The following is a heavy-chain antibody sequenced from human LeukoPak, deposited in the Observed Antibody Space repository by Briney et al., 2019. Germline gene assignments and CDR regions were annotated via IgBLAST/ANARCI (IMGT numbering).Heavy chain of an antibody. CDR3: ARGPSGYVATSFDY. CDR1: GFTFSSYG. CDR2: ISSSSSYI. J-gene: IGHJ4*02. Sequence: GGSLRLSYAASGFTFSSYGMNWVRQAPGKGPEWVSSISSSSSYISYADSVKGRFTISRDNDKNSLYLQMNSLRAEDTAVYYCARGPSGYVATSFDYWGQGALVTVSS. V-gene: IGHV3-21*01. D-gene: IGHD5-12*01.